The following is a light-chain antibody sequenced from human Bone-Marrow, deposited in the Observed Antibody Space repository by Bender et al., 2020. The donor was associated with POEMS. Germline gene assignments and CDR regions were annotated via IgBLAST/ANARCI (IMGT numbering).Light chain of an antibody. CDR3: SSFARYTTVL. CDR2: DVN. Sequence: QSALSQPASVSGSPGQSITISCTGTTSDIGDNDYVSWYQQHPDNAPKLLIYDVNGRPSGISNRFSGSKSGNTASLTISGLQAEDEANYYCSSFARYTTVLFGGGTKVTVL. CDR1: TSDIGDNDY. J-gene: IGLJ2*01. V-gene: IGLV2-14*03.